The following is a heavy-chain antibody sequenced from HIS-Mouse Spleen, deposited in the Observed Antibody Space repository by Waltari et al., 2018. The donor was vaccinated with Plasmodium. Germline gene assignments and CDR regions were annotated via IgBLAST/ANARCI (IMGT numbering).Heavy chain of an antibody. D-gene: IGHD3-16*01. CDR2: RNPNSGVT. Sequence: QVQLVQSGAEVKKPGASVKVSCKASGYTFTGSYMHWVRQAPGQGLEWMGARNPNSGVTKNAQKCQGRVTMTREASSSTAYMGLSRLRADDTAVYYCARWGVDAFDIWGQGTMVTVSS. CDR1: GYTFTGSY. CDR3: ARWGVDAFDI. V-gene: IGHV1-2*02. J-gene: IGHJ3*02.